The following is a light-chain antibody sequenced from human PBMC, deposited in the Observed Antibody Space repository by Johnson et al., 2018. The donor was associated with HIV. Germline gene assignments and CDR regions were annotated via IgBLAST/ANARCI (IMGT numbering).Light chain of an antibody. CDR3: GAWDCSLRSGF. J-gene: IGLJ1*01. V-gene: IGLV1-51*01. CDR2: DNN. Sequence: QAVLTQPPSVSAAPGQKVTISCSGSSSNIGNNYVSWYQQLPGTAPKLLIYDNNKRPSGTPDRFSGSKSGTSATLGITALQTGDEADYYCGAWDCSLRSGFVGTGTKVTVL. CDR1: SSNIGNNY.